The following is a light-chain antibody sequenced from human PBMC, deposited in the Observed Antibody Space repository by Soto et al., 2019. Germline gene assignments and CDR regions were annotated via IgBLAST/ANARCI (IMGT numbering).Light chain of an antibody. CDR1: QTISSW. CDR2: KAS. CDR3: QHYNSYSEA. V-gene: IGKV1-5*03. J-gene: IGKJ1*01. Sequence: DIPITQSPSTLSVSVGARVPLTCRASQTISSWLAWYQQKPGKAPKLLIYKASTLKSGVPSRFSGSGSGTEFTLTISSLQPDDFATYYCQHYNSYSEAFGQGTKVDIK.